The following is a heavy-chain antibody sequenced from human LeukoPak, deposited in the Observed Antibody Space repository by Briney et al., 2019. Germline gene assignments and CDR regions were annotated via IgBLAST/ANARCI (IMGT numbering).Heavy chain of an antibody. CDR1: GFTFSSYV. Sequence: GGSLRLSCAASGFTFSSYVMSWVRQAPGKGLEWVSAISGSGGSTYYADSVKGRFTISRDNSKNTLYLQMNSLRAEDTAVYYCAKMQQLVLTTWFDPWGQGTLVTVSS. CDR2: ISGSGGST. J-gene: IGHJ5*02. D-gene: IGHD6-13*01. V-gene: IGHV3-23*01. CDR3: AKMQQLVLTTWFDP.